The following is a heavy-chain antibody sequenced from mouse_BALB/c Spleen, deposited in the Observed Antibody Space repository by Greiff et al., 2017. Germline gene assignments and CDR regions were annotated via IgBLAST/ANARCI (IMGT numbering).Heavy chain of an antibody. J-gene: IGHJ4*01. V-gene: IGHV5-6*01. D-gene: IGHD2-1*01. Sequence: EVKLMESGGDLVKPGGSLKLSCAASGFTFSSYGMSWVRQTPDKRLEWVATISSGGSYTYYPDSVKGRFTISRDNAKNTLYLQMSSLKSEDTAMYYCARHHGNPYYYAMDYWGQGTSVTVSS. CDR2: ISSGGSYT. CDR3: ARHHGNPYYYAMDY. CDR1: GFTFSSYG.